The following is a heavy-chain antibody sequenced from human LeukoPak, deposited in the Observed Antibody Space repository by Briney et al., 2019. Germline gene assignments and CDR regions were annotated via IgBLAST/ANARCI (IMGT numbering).Heavy chain of an antibody. CDR1: GFTFSSYW. CDR3: ARGFTYYYDSSGYVDAFDI. V-gene: IGHV3-74*01. J-gene: IGHJ3*02. Sequence: GGSLRLSCAASGFTFSSYWMHWVRQAPGKGLVWVSRINSDGSSTSYADSVKSRFTISRDNAKNTLYLQMNSLRAEDTAVYYCARGFTYYYDSSGYVDAFDIWGQGTMVTVSS. D-gene: IGHD3-22*01. CDR2: INSDGSST.